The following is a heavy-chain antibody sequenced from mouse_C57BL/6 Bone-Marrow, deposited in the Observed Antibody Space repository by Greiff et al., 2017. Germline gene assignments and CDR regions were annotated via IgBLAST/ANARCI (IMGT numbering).Heavy chain of an antibody. CDR2: ISDGGSYT. J-gene: IGHJ2*01. Sequence: EVKVVESGGGLVKPGGSLKLSCAASGFTFSSYAMSWVRQTPEKRLEWVATISDGGSYTYYPDNVKGRFTISRDNAKNNLYLQMSHLKSEDTAMYYCAREGFWGGQGTTLTVSS. V-gene: IGHV5-4*01. CDR3: AREGFW. CDR1: GFTFSSYA.